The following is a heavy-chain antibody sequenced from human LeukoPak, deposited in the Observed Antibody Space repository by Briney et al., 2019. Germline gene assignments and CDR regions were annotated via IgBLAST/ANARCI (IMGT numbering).Heavy chain of an antibody. CDR2: IIPIFGTA. CDR1: GGTFSSYV. D-gene: IGHD3-22*01. Sequence: GASVKVSCKASGGTFSSYVISWVRQAPGQGLEWMGGIIPIFGTANYAQKFPGRVTITADESTSTAYMELSSLRSEDTAVYYCARGPYDSRGQDYYYYYMDVWGRGTTVTVS. CDR3: ARGPYDSRGQDYYYYYMDV. V-gene: IGHV1-69*13. J-gene: IGHJ6*03.